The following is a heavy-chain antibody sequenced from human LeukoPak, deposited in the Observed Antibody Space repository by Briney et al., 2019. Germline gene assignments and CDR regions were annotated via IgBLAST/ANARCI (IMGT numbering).Heavy chain of an antibody. CDR3: ARMTPDSPSFDY. CDR1: GFSLSTPAMC. CDR2: IDWDDDK. Sequence: ESGPTLVNPTQTLTLTCTFSGFSLSTPAMCVTWIRQPPGKALEWLARIDWDDDKFYSPSLRTRLTISKDTPKNQVVLRMTNMDPVDTGTYYCARMTPDSPSFDYWGQGALITVSS. V-gene: IGHV2-70*17. D-gene: IGHD2-15*01. J-gene: IGHJ4*02.